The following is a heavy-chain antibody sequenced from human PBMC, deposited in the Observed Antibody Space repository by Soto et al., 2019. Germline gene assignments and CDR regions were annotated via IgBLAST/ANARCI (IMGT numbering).Heavy chain of an antibody. J-gene: IGHJ1*01. CDR3: AKDAHLTSSSWSAEYFQH. CDR2: ISYDGSNK. D-gene: IGHD6-13*01. Sequence: QVQLVESGGGVVQPGRSLRLSCAASGFTFSSYGMHWVRQAPGKGLEWVAVISYDGSNKYYADSVKGRFTISRDNSKNTLYLQMNSLGAEDTAVYDCAKDAHLTSSSWSAEYFQHWGQGTLVTVSS. CDR1: GFTFSSYG. V-gene: IGHV3-30*18.